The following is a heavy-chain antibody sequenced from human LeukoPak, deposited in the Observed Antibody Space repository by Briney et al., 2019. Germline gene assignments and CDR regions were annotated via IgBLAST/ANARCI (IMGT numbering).Heavy chain of an antibody. V-gene: IGHV3-23*01. J-gene: IGHJ5*02. Sequence: GGSLRLSCAASGFTFSSYGMSWVRQAPGKGLEWVSIISGSGGSTYYAGSVKGRFTISRDNSKNTLYLQMNSLRAEDTAVYYCAKHSSCMLCPGRFDPWGQGTLVTVSS. D-gene: IGHD2-8*01. CDR1: GFTFSSYG. CDR2: ISGSGGST. CDR3: AKHSSCMLCPGRFDP.